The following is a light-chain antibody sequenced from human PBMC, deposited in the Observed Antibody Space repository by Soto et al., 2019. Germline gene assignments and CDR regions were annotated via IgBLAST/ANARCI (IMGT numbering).Light chain of an antibody. Sequence: EAVLQQSPGTLPLSPGERATRSCRASQSVSSIYLVWYQQKPGQAPRLLISGVSTRATGIPDRFSGSGSGTDFTLTISRLEPEDVAVYYCQQYAPSPAITFGQGKRVEIK. CDR1: QSVSSIY. J-gene: IGKJ5*01. CDR2: GVS. CDR3: QQYAPSPAIT. V-gene: IGKV3-20*01.